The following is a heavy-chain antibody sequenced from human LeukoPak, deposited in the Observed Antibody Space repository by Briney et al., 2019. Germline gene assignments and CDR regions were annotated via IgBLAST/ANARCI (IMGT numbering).Heavy chain of an antibody. CDR2: ISGSGGST. CDR3: AKGLLLWFGEL. CDR1: GFTFSSYG. D-gene: IGHD3-10*01. V-gene: IGHV3-23*01. Sequence: PGGTLRLSCAASGFTFSSYGMSWVRQAPGKGLEWVSAISGSGGSTYYADSVKGRFTISRDNSKNTLYLQMNSLRAEDTAVYYCAKGLLLWFGELWGQGTLVTVSS. J-gene: IGHJ4*02.